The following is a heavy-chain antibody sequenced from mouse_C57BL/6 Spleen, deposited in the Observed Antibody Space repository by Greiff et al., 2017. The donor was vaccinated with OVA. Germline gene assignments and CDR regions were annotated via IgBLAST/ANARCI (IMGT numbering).Heavy chain of an antibody. Sequence: QVQLQQPGAELVRPGSSVKLSCKASGYTFTSYWMHWVKQRPIQGLEWIGNIDPSDSETHYNQKFKDKATLTVDKSSSTAYMQLSSLTSEDSAVYYCARSEDYYGSSGYFDYWGKGTTLTVSS. CDR1: GYTFTSYW. CDR3: ARSEDYYGSSGYFDY. J-gene: IGHJ2*01. D-gene: IGHD1-1*01. V-gene: IGHV1-52*01. CDR2: IDPSDSET.